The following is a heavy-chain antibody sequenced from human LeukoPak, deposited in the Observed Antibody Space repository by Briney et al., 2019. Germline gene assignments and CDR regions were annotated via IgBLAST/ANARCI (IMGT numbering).Heavy chain of an antibody. CDR1: GGSFSGYY. CDR2: INHSGST. D-gene: IGHD4-23*01. Sequence: KPSETLSLTCAVYGGSFSGYYWSWIRQPPGRGLEWIGEINHSGSTNYNPSLKSRVTISVDTSKNQFSLKLSSVTAADTAVYYCAREDGGYDYGMDVWGQGTTVTVSS. V-gene: IGHV4-34*01. J-gene: IGHJ6*02. CDR3: AREDGGYDYGMDV.